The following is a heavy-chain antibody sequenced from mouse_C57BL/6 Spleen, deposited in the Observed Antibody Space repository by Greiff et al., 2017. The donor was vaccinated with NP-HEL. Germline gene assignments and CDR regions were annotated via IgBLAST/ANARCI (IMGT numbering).Heavy chain of an antibody. CDR2: ISDGGSYT. V-gene: IGHV5-4*01. CDR3: ARDGY. Sequence: EVKLQESGGGLVKPGGSLKLSCAASGFTFSSYAMSWVRQTPEKRLEWVATISDGGSYTYYPDNVKGRFTISRDNAKNNLYLQMSHLKSEDTAMYYCARDGYWGQGTLVTVSA. CDR1: GFTFSSYA. J-gene: IGHJ3*01.